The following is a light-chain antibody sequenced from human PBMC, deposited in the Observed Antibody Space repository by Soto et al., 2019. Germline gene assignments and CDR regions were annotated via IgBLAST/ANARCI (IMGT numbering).Light chain of an antibody. CDR1: QSVSSN. CDR2: GAS. Sequence: EKIMRQGSPTPFLFLKEKNTPSPRASQSVSSNLAWYQQKPGQAPRLLIYGASTRATGVPVRFSGSGSGTAFTLTISSLQSEDFAVYYCQRYNNWPPWTFGQGTKVDIK. CDR3: QRYNNWPPWT. V-gene: IGKV3-15*01. J-gene: IGKJ1*01.